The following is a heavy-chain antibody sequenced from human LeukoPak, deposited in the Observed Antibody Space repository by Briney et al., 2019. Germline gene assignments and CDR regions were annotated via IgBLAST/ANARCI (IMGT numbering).Heavy chain of an antibody. Sequence: PWASVKVSCKASGYTFTAYYIQWVRQAPGQGLEWTGLIDPSVGSTSNAQKFQGRVTITRDTSASTAYMELSSLRSEDTAVYYCARGRSIAAKRGPFDYWGQGTLVTVSS. J-gene: IGHJ4*02. V-gene: IGHV1-46*01. D-gene: IGHD6-6*01. CDR1: GYTFTAYY. CDR3: ARGRSIAAKRGPFDY. CDR2: IDPSVGST.